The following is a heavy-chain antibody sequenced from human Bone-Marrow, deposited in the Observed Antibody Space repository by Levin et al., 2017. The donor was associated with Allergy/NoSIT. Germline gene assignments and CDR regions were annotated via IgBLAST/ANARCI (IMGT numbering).Heavy chain of an antibody. CDR1: GYTLTELS. D-gene: IGHD1-1*01. Sequence: GESLKISCKVSGYTLTELSMLWVRQAPGKGPEWMGSFDPEDGETIYAQKFQGRFTMTEDTSTDTAYMELSSLRSEDTAIYYCATERTVSDAFDIWGQGTMVTVSS. V-gene: IGHV1-24*01. CDR3: ATERTVSDAFDI. J-gene: IGHJ3*02. CDR2: FDPEDGET.